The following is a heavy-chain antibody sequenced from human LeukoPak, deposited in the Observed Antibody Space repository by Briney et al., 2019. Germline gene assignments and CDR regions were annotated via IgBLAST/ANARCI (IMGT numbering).Heavy chain of an antibody. CDR3: ARLRSYGSWDAFDY. CDR2: IYYSGST. Sequence: SETLSLTCAVYGGSFSGYYWSWIRQPPGKGLEWTGYIYYSGSTNYNPSLKSRVTISVDTSKNQFSLKLSSVTAADTAVYYCARLRSYGSWDAFDYWGQGTLVTVSS. V-gene: IGHV4-59*01. D-gene: IGHD5-18*01. J-gene: IGHJ4*02. CDR1: GGSFSGYY.